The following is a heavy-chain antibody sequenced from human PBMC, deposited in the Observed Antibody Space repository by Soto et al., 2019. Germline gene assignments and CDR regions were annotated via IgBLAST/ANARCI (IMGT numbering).Heavy chain of an antibody. D-gene: IGHD6-19*01. CDR1: GYTFTSYD. CDR2: MNPNSGNT. Sequence: QVQLVQSGAEVKKPGASVKVSCKASGYTFTSYDINWVRQATGQGLEWMGWMNPNSGNTGNAQKFQGRITMTRNTPISTAYMELSSLRSEDTAVYYCARSVEWLASFDYWGQGTLVTVSS. J-gene: IGHJ4*02. V-gene: IGHV1-8*01. CDR3: ARSVEWLASFDY.